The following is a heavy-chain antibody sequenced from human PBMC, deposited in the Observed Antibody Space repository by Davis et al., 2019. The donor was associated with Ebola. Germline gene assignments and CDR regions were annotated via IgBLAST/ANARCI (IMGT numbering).Heavy chain of an antibody. CDR2: TYYRSKWYN. CDR1: GSTFPSNSAP. Sequence: PSETLSLTCAISGSTFPSNSAPWNWIRQSTSRGLEWLGRTYYRSKWYNDYAVSVKSRITINPDTSKNHFSLQLNSVTPGDTAVYYCARFGDGNNWAFDIWGQGTMVTVSS. V-gene: IGHV6-1*01. J-gene: IGHJ3*02. CDR3: ARFGDGNNWAFDI. D-gene: IGHD5-24*01.